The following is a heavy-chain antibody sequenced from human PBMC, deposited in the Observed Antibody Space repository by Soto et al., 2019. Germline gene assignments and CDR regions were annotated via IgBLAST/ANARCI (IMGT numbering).Heavy chain of an antibody. CDR2: IIPILGIA. Sequence: QVQLVQSGAAVTKPGSSVKVSCKASGGTFSSYTISWVRQAPGQGLAWMGRIIPILGIANYAQKLQGRVTITADKSTSTAYMELSSLRSEDTAVYYCARDTTGYCSGGSCPTNRKYYLDYWGQGTLVTVSS. CDR3: ARDTTGYCSGGSCPTNRKYYLDY. V-gene: IGHV1-69*08. J-gene: IGHJ4*02. D-gene: IGHD2-15*01. CDR1: GGTFSSYT.